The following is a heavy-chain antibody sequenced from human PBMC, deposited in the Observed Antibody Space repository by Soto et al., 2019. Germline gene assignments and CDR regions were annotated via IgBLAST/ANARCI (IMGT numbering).Heavy chain of an antibody. D-gene: IGHD4-4*01. CDR3: ARDGVSVTTGNPGY. V-gene: IGHV1-18*01. CDR2: ISVYSGNT. J-gene: IGHJ4*02. Sequence: QVQLVQSGAEVKKPGASVKVSCKASGYTFTSYSITWVRQAPGQGLEWMGWISVYSGNTKYAQKFQGRVTMTTDTSTRTAYMEVRSLRSDDTAVYYCARDGVSVTTGNPGYWGQGTLVTVSS. CDR1: GYTFTSYS.